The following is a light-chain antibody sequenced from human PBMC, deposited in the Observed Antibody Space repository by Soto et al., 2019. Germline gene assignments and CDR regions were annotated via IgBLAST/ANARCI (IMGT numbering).Light chain of an antibody. CDR2: GAF. J-gene: IGKJ5*01. Sequence: DIVVTQSPGTLSSSPGERATLSCRASQSVNRNYLAWYHQKSDQAPRLLIYGAFNSATGLPYRISGGGSGTDFTLTMSRLEPEDSAVYYCQQYGGAPDTFGQGTQLEIK. CDR1: QSVNRNY. V-gene: IGKV3-20*01. CDR3: QQYGGAPDT.